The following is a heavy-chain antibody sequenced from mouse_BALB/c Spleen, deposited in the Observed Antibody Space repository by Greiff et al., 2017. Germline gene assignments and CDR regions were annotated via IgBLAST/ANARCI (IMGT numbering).Heavy chain of an antibody. Sequence: VQLVESGAELVRPGASVTLSCKASGYTFTDYEMHWVKQTPVHGLEWIGAIDPETGGTAYNQKFKGKATLTADKSSSTAYMELRSLTSEDSAVYYCTRRGLLWYYFDYWGQGTTLTVSS. CDR1: GYTFTDYE. J-gene: IGHJ2*01. V-gene: IGHV1-15*01. D-gene: IGHD2-1*01. CDR2: IDPETGGT. CDR3: TRRGLLWYYFDY.